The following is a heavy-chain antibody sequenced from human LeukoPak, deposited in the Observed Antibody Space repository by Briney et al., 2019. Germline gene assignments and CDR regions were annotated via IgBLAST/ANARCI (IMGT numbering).Heavy chain of an antibody. V-gene: IGHV3-30-3*01. CDR3: AREEYSYGPFDY. Sequence: GRSLRLSCAASGFTFSSYAMHWVRQAPGKGLEWVAVISYDGSNKYYADSVKGRFTISRDNSKNTLYLQMNSLRAEDTAVYYCAREEYSYGPFDYWGQGTLVTVSS. J-gene: IGHJ4*02. CDR2: ISYDGSNK. D-gene: IGHD5-18*01. CDR1: GFTFSSYA.